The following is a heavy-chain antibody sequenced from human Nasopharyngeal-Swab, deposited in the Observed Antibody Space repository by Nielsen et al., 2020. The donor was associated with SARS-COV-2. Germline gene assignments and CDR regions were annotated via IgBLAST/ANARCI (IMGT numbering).Heavy chain of an antibody. J-gene: IGHJ6*03. CDR2: TYYRSKWYN. Sequence: SCAISGDSVSSNSAAWNWIRPSPSRGLEWLGKTYYRSKWYNDYAVSVKSRITINPDTSKNQFSLQLNSVTPEDTAVYYCARDVEVPIAVAGYYYYYYMDVWGKGTTVTVSS. CDR3: ARDVEVPIAVAGYYYYYYMDV. CDR1: GDSVSSNSAA. V-gene: IGHV6-1*01. D-gene: IGHD6-19*01.